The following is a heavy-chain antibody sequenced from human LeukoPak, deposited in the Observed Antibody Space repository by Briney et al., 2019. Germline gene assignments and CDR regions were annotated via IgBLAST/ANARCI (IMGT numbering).Heavy chain of an antibody. D-gene: IGHD5-24*01. Sequence: PGGSLTLSCAASGFFLSRYTMNWVRQAPGKGLEWVSSISSSSSYIYYADSVKGRFTISRDNAKNSLYLQMNSLRAEDTAVYYCARGRDGLYYFDYWGQGTLVTVSS. CDR1: GFFLSRYT. CDR2: ISSSSSYI. CDR3: ARGRDGLYYFDY. J-gene: IGHJ4*02. V-gene: IGHV3-21*01.